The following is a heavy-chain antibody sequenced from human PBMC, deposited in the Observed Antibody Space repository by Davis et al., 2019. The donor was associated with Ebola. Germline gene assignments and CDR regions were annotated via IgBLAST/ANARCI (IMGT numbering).Heavy chain of an antibody. CDR1: GFTFSDYY. CDR2: ISNRDGTI. V-gene: IGHV3-11*04. J-gene: IGHJ4*02. CDR3: ATLTTNFWTSDFDS. D-gene: IGHD3/OR15-3a*01. Sequence: GESLKISCAASGFTFSDYYMSWIRQAPGKGLEWLSYISNRDGTIFYADSVKGRFTISRDNAKNSLYLQMNSLGAEDTAVYYCATLTTNFWTSDFDSWGQGTLVTVSS.